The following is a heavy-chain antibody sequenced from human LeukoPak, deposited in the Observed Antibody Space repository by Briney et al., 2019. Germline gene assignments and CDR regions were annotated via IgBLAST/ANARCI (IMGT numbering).Heavy chain of an antibody. D-gene: IGHD3-10*01. V-gene: IGHV3-53*01. J-gene: IGHJ6*03. CDR1: GFTVSSNY. CDR2: IYSGGST. CDR3: ARDYYSSGNYYMDV. Sequence: GGSLRLSCAASGFTVSSNYMSWVRQAPGKGLEWVSVIYSGGSTYYADSVKGRFTISRDNSKNTLYLQMNSLRAEDTAVYYCARDYYSSGNYYMDVWGKGTTVTVSS.